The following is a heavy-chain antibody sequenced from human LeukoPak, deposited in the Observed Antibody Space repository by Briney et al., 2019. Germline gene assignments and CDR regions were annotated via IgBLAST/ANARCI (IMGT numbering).Heavy chain of an antibody. J-gene: IGHJ4*02. CDR1: GYTFTGYY. CDR2: INPNSGGT. D-gene: IGHD3-22*01. V-gene: IGHV1-2*02. CDR3: ARASANYYDSSGYGDY. Sequence: ASVKVSCKASGYTFTGYYMHWVRQAPGQGLEWMEWINPNSGGTNYAQKFQGRVTMTRDTSISTAYMELSRLRSDDTAVYYCARASANYYDSSGYGDYWGQGTLVTVSS.